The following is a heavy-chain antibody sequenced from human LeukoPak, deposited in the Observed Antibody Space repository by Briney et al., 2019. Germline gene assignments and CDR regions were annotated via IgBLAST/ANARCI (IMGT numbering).Heavy chain of an antibody. D-gene: IGHD6-19*01. CDR2: ISGSGGST. J-gene: IGHJ4*02. CDR1: GFTFSSYA. CDR3: AIDRSGWPIDY. V-gene: IGHV3-23*01. Sequence: PGGSLRLSGAASGFTFSSYAMSWVRQAPGKGLEWVSGISGSGGSTYYADSVKGRFTISRDNSKNTLYLQMNSLRAEDTAVYYCAIDRSGWPIDYWGQGTLVTVSS.